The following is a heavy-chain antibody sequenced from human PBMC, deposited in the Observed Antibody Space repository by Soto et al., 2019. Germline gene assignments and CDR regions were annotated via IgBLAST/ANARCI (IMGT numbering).Heavy chain of an antibody. CDR2: TYYRSKWYN. D-gene: IGHD6-19*01. Sequence: ESRRLTCTVSGDSGSINSAAWNWIRQSPSRGLEWLGRTYYRSKWYNVYAVSVKSRITITPDTSKNQFSLHLNSVTPEDTAVYYCASSAVADPNDCWAHRALATVS. CDR1: GDSGSINSAA. CDR3: ASSAVADPNDC. V-gene: IGHV6-1*01. J-gene: IGHJ4*01.